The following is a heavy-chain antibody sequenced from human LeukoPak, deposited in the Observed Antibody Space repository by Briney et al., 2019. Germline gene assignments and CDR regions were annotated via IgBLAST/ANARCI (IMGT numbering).Heavy chain of an antibody. CDR1: GFTFSNYW. D-gene: IGHD1-26*01. CDR3: ARGGSYLSAFDI. J-gene: IGHJ3*02. CDR2: ISGSGSRT. Sequence: GGSLRLSCAASGFTFSNYWMSWVRQAPGKGGEWVSVISGSGSRTYYADSVKGRFTISRDNSKNTLYLQMNSLRAEDTAVYYCARGGSYLSAFDIWGQGTMVTVSS. V-gene: IGHV3-23*01.